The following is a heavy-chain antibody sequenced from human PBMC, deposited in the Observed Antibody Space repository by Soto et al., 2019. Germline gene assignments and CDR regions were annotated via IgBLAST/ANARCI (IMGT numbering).Heavy chain of an antibody. CDR1: GYSFTSYW. J-gene: IGHJ4*02. CDR2: IDPSDSYT. D-gene: IGHD6-19*01. V-gene: IGHV5-10-1*01. Sequence: EVQLVQSGAEVKKPGESLRISCKGSGYSFTSYWISWVRQMPGKGLEWMGRIDPSDSYTNYSPSFQGHVTISADKSISTAYLQWSSLKASDTAMYYCARHTSYDSSGWYSDYWGQGTLVTVSS. CDR3: ARHTSYDSSGWYSDY.